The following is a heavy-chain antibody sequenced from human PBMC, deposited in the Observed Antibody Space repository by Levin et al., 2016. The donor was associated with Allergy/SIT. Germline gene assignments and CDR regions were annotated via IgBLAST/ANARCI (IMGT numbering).Heavy chain of an antibody. D-gene: IGHD3-10*01. V-gene: IGHV1-2*02. CDR1: GYTFTGYY. J-gene: IGHJ6*02. CDR3: ARVPTNYYYYGMDV. CDR2: INPNSGGT. Sequence: ASVKVSCKASGYTFTGYYMHWVRQAPGQGLEWMGWINPNSGGTNYAQKFQGRVTMTRDTSISTAYMELSRLRSDDTAVYYCARVPTNYYYYGMDVWGQGTTVTVSS.